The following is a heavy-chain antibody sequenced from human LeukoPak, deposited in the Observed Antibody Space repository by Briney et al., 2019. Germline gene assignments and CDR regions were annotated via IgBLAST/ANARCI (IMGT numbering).Heavy chain of an antibody. CDR2: INHSGST. CDR1: GGSFSGYY. J-gene: IGHJ4*02. V-gene: IGHV4-34*01. Sequence: SETLSLTCAVYGGSFSGYYWSWIRQPPGKGLEWIGEINHSGSTNYNPSLKSRVTISVDMSKNQFSLKLSSVTAADTAVYYCASVAGTGGIDYWGQGTLVTVSS. CDR3: ASVAGTGGIDY. D-gene: IGHD6-19*01.